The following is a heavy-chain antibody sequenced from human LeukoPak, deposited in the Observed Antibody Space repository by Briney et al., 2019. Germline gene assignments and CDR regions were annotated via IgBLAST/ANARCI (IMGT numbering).Heavy chain of an antibody. CDR1: GGTFSSYA. D-gene: IGHD4-17*01. V-gene: IGHV1-69*04. CDR2: IIPIFGIA. CDR3: AREATVTTRWFDP. Sequence: SVKVSCKASGGTFSSYAISWVRQAPGHGLEWMGRIIPIFGIANYAQKFQGRVTITADKSTSTAYMELSSLRSEDTAVYYCAREATVTTRWFDPWGQGTLVTVSS. J-gene: IGHJ5*02.